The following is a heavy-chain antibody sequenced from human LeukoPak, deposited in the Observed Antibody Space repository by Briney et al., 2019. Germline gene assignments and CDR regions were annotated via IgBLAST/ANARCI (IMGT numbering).Heavy chain of an antibody. Sequence: GRSLRLSCAASGFTFDDYAMHWVRQAPGKGLEWVSGISWNSGSIGYADSVKGRFTISRDNAKNSLYLQMNSLRAEDMALYYCAAEAAAGTHYWGQGTLVTVSS. D-gene: IGHD6-13*01. CDR2: ISWNSGSI. V-gene: IGHV3-9*03. J-gene: IGHJ4*02. CDR1: GFTFDDYA. CDR3: AAEAAAGTHY.